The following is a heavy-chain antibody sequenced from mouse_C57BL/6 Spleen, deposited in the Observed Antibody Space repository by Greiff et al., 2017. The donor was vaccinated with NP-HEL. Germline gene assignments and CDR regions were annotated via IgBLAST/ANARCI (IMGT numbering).Heavy chain of an antibody. CDR3: ARGDYYGSSSWFAY. CDR1: GYSITSGYY. J-gene: IGHJ3*01. V-gene: IGHV3-6*01. D-gene: IGHD1-1*01. Sequence: EVKLQESGPGLVKPSQSLSLTCSVTGYSITSGYYWNWIRQFPGNKLEWLGYISYDGSNNYNPSLKNRISITRDTSKNQLFLKLNSVTTEDTATYYCARGDYYGSSSWFAYWGQGTLVTVSA. CDR2: ISYDGSN.